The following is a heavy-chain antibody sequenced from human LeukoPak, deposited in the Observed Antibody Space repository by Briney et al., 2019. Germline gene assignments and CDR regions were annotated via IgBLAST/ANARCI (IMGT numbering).Heavy chain of an antibody. J-gene: IGHJ4*02. CDR1: GFTFYTYS. Sequence: GGSLRLSCAASGFTFYTYSMNWVRQAPGKGLEWVAYITSSSSAVYYADSVKGRFTISRDNAKNSVDLQMNSLRVDDTAVYYCARVDADYWGQGTLVTVSA. CDR3: ARVDADY. CDR2: ITSSSSAV. V-gene: IGHV3-48*04.